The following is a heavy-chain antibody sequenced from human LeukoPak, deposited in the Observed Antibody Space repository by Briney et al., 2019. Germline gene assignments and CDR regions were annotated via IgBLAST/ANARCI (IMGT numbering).Heavy chain of an antibody. CDR1: GFNFNNYG. V-gene: IGHV3-48*01. CDR2: ISSSRTT. CDR3: ARDLEGSGSFYRPSYDY. D-gene: IGHD3-10*01. J-gene: IGHJ4*02. Sequence: GGSLRLSCAASGFNFNNYGMHWVRQAPGEGLERVSYISSSRTTSYADSVKGRFTISRDNAKNSLYLQMNSLRAEDTAVYYCARDLEGSGSFYRPSYDYWGQGTLVTVSS.